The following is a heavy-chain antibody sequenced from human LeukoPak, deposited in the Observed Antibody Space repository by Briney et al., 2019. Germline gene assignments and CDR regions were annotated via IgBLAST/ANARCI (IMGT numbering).Heavy chain of an antibody. D-gene: IGHD4-17*01. CDR3: ARHYGDYVGYDY. Sequence: SETLSLTCTVSGGSISSYYWSWIQQPPGKGMEWIGYIYYSGSTNYNPSLKSRVTISVDTSKNQFSLKLSSVTAADTAVYYCARHYGDYVGYDYWGQGTLVTVSS. CDR1: GGSISSYY. V-gene: IGHV4-59*01. CDR2: IYYSGST. J-gene: IGHJ4*02.